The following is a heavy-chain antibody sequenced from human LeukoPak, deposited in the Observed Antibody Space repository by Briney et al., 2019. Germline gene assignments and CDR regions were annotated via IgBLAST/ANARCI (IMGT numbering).Heavy chain of an antibody. Sequence: PGGSQRLSCAASGFTFSSYAMSWVRQAPGKGLEWVSAISGSGGSTYYADSVKGRFTISRDNSKNTLYLQMNSLRAEDTAVYYCAKDRRDYVWGSYRFGGYWGQGTLVTVPS. D-gene: IGHD3-16*02. CDR3: AKDRRDYVWGSYRFGGY. V-gene: IGHV3-23*01. CDR1: GFTFSSYA. J-gene: IGHJ4*02. CDR2: ISGSGGST.